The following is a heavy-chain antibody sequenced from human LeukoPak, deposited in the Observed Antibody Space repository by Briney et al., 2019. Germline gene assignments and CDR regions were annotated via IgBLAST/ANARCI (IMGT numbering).Heavy chain of an antibody. Sequence: PSETLSLTCTVSGGSISSYYWSWIRQPAGKGLEWIGRIYTSGNTNYTPSLKSRVTMSVDTSKNQFSLNLSSVTAADTAVYYCARDLTIFGVVIPGDYWGQGTLVTVSS. D-gene: IGHD3-3*01. CDR2: IYTSGNT. CDR3: ARDLTIFGVVIPGDY. CDR1: GGSISSYY. V-gene: IGHV4-4*07. J-gene: IGHJ4*02.